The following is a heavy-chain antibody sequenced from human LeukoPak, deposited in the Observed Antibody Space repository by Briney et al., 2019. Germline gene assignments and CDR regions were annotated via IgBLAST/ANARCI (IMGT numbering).Heavy chain of an antibody. Sequence: SETLSLTCTVSGGSISSSSYYWGWIRQPPGKGLEWIGSIYYSGSTYYNPSLKSRVTISVDTSKNQFSLKLSSVTAADTAVYYCARRPETLNSYYDLWSGYYRGVDAFDIWGQGTMVTVSS. CDR1: GGSISSSSYY. D-gene: IGHD3-3*01. J-gene: IGHJ3*02. CDR2: IYYSGST. CDR3: ARRPETLNSYYDLWSGYYRGVDAFDI. V-gene: IGHV4-39*01.